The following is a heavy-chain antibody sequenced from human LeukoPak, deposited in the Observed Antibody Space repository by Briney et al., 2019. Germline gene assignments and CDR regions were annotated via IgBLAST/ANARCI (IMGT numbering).Heavy chain of an antibody. D-gene: IGHD6-19*01. V-gene: IGHV4-59*04. CDR3: GHIAVAHFFDY. CDR2: IYYSGST. Sequence: SETLSLTCTVSGGSISSYYWSWIRQPPGKGLEWIGSIYYSGSTYYNPSLKSRVTISVDTSKNQFSLKLSSVTAADTAVYYCGHIAVAHFFDYWGQGTLVTVSS. CDR1: GGSISSYY. J-gene: IGHJ4*02.